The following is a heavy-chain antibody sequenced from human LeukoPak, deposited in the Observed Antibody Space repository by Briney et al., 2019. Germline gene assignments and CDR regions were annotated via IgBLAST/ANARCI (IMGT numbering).Heavy chain of an antibody. J-gene: IGHJ4*02. V-gene: IGHV3-23*01. CDR3: AKRGVVIRVILVGFHKEAYYFDS. CDR1: GITLSNYG. Sequence: PGGSQRLSCAVSGITLSNYGMSWVRQAPGKGLEWVAGISDSGGRTNYADSVKGRFTISRDNPKNALYLQMNSLRAEDTAVYLCAKRGVVIRVILVGFHKEAYYFDSWGQGVLVTVSS. CDR2: ISDSGGRT. D-gene: IGHD3-22*01.